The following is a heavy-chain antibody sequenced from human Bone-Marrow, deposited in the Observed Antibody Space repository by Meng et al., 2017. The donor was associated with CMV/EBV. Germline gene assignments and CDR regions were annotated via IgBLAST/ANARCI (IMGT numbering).Heavy chain of an antibody. D-gene: IGHD4-17*01. CDR2: IRYDGSNK. CDR1: GFTFSSYG. J-gene: IGHJ5*02. CDR3: AKGTDYVNWFDT. V-gene: IGHV3-30*02. Sequence: QVQLVESVGGVVQPGGALRPSCAASGFTFSSYGMHWVRQAPGKGLEWVAFIRYDGSNKYYADSVKGRFTISRDNSKNTLYLQMNSLRAEDTAVYYCAKGTDYVNWFDTWGQGTLVTVAS.